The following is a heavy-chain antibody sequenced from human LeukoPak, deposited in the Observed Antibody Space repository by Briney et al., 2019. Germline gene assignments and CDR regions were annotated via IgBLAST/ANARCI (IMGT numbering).Heavy chain of an antibody. Sequence: GGSLRLSCAASGFTFSTYSMNWVRQAPGKGLEWVSSISSSSSYIYYADSVKGRFTISRDNAKNSPYLQMNSLRAEDTAVYYCAREGGLRFLEWLSYQNWFDPWGQGTLVTVSS. CDR1: GFTFSTYS. V-gene: IGHV3-21*01. CDR3: AREGGLRFLEWLSYQNWFDP. CDR2: ISSSSSYI. D-gene: IGHD3-3*01. J-gene: IGHJ5*02.